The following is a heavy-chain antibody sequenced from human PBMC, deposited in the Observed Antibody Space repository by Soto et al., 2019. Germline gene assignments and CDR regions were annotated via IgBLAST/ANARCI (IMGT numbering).Heavy chain of an antibody. D-gene: IGHD5-18*01. Sequence: QEPLMESGGGVVQPGRSLRLSCVASGFSFSNQAMHWVRQAPGKGLEWVAAISNDGNRQLYADSVKDRFTISRDNSRNTLDLQMNNLRTEDTGVYFCARDIYSYGSVGTPDIWGQGTMVTVSS. CDR2: ISNDGNRQ. CDR1: GFSFSNQA. CDR3: ARDIYSYGSVGTPDI. V-gene: IGHV3-30-3*01. J-gene: IGHJ3*02.